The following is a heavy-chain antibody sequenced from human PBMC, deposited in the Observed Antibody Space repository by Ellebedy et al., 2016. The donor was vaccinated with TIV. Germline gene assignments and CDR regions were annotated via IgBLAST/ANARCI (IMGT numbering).Heavy chain of an antibody. V-gene: IGHV3-23*01. J-gene: IGHJ4*02. CDR2: LTTGGVT. CDR3: AKEALEV. CDR1: GFSFSTHW. Sequence: GESLKISCEVSGFSFSTHWMRWVRQAPGKGLEWVSALTTGGVTFYADSVKGRFTISRDNSKNTLYLQMNSLRVDDTAMYYCAKEALEVWGQGTLVTVSS.